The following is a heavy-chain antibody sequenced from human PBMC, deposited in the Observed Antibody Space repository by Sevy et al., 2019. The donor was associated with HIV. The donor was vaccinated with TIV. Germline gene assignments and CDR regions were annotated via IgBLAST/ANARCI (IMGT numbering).Heavy chain of an antibody. Sequence: SETLSLTCTVSGGSVSSGSYYWSWIRQPPGKGLEWIGYIYYSGSTNYNPSPKSRVTISVDTSKNQFSLRLSTVTAADTAVYYCARVLTVTTSISLLFDYWGQGTLVTVSS. J-gene: IGHJ4*02. D-gene: IGHD4-17*01. CDR3: ARVLTVTTSISLLFDY. CDR2: IYYSGST. CDR1: GGSVSSGSYY. V-gene: IGHV4-61*01.